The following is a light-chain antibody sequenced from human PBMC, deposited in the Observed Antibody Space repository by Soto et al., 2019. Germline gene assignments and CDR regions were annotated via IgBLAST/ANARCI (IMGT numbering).Light chain of an antibody. J-gene: IGKJ1*01. Sequence: DIQITQSPSSLSASVVDRVTISCRAAQSISTYLNWYQQKPGTAPRLLIYSASSVETGVPPRFSGSGSGRDFTLTISSLRPEDIATYFCQQSYTSPPWTFGQGTKVDIK. V-gene: IGKV1-39*01. CDR1: QSISTY. CDR3: QQSYTSPPWT. CDR2: SAS.